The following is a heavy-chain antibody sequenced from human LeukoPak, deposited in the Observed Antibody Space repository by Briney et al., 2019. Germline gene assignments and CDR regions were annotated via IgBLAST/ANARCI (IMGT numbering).Heavy chain of an antibody. J-gene: IGHJ4*02. CDR2: ISDDGRRK. Sequence: GGSLRLSCAASGFSFISYGMHWVRQAPGKGLEWVGVISDDGRRKDYADSVKGRFTISRDNSKDTLYLQMNSLRAEDTAVYYCAKRPSDYGDYVSYFDYWGQGTLVTISS. CDR3: AKRPSDYGDYVSYFDY. V-gene: IGHV3-30*18. D-gene: IGHD4-17*01. CDR1: GFSFISYG.